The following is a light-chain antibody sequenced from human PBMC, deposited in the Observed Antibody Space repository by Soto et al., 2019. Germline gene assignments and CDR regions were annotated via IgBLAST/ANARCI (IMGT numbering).Light chain of an antibody. CDR1: QSISRW. CDR3: KQYNDNWT. J-gene: IGKJ1*01. CDR2: KAS. V-gene: IGKV1-5*03. Sequence: DIQMTQSPSTLSASVGDRVTITCRASQSISRWLAWYQQKPGTAPNLLIYKASTLQSGVPSRFSGSGSGTEFTLTISSLQPDDSATYYCKQYNDNWTFGQGTKVEIK.